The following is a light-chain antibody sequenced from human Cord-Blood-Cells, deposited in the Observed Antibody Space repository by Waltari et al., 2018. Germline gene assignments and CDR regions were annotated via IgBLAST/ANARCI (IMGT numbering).Light chain of an antibody. CDR2: GAS. J-gene: IGKJ2*01. CDR3: QQYNNWPPYT. CDR1: QSVSSN. V-gene: IGKV3-15*01. Sequence: EIVMTQSPATLSVSPGESATFSCRASQSVSSNLAWYQQNPGQGPRLLIYGASTRATGIPAWFSGSGSGTEFTLTISSLQSEDFAVYYCQQYNNWPPYTFGQGTKLEIK.